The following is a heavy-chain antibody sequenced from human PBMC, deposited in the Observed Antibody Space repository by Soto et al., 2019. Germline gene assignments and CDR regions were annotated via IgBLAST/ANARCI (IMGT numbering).Heavy chain of an antibody. CDR2: IKQDGSEK. V-gene: IGHV3-7*01. CDR1: GFTFSSYW. D-gene: IGHD3-22*01. J-gene: IGHJ4*02. Sequence: EVQLVESGGGLVQPGGSLRLSCAASGFTFSSYWMSWVRQAPGKGLEWVANIKQDGSEKYYVDSVKGRFTTSRDNAKNSLNLQMNSLRAEDTAVYYCARVTDYYESSGYFDYWGQGTLVTVSS. CDR3: ARVTDYYESSGYFDY.